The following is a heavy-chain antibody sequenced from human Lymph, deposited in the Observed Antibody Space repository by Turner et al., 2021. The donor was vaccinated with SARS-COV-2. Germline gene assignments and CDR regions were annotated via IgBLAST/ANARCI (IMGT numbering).Heavy chain of an antibody. V-gene: IGHV4-39*02. J-gene: IGHJ4*02. CDR3: AIRRWLRGPIDY. Sequence: QLQLQESGPGLVKPSETLSLTCTVSGGSISSSSYYWGWIRQPPGKGLEWIGSSCYSESTYYNPSLKSRVTISVDTSKNHFSLKLSSVTAADTALYYCAIRRWLRGPIDYWGQGTLVTVSS. CDR2: SCYSEST. D-gene: IGHD5-12*01. CDR1: GGSISSSSYY.